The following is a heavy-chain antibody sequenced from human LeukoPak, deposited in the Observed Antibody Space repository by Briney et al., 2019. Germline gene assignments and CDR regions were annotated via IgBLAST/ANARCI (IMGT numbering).Heavy chain of an antibody. CDR1: GFTFNRYW. D-gene: IGHD3-22*01. Sequence: GGSLRLSCAASGFTFNRYWMHWVRQAPGKGLVWVSRISPDGNSATYADSVKGRFTISRDNAKNTLYLQMNSLRAEDSAVYYCARDQYTYYYDSSGRPRVDYWGQGTLVTVSS. J-gene: IGHJ4*02. CDR2: ISPDGNSA. V-gene: IGHV3-74*03. CDR3: ARDQYTYYYDSSGRPRVDY.